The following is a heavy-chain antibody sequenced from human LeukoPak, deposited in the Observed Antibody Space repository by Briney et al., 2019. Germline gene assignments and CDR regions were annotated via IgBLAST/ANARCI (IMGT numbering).Heavy chain of an antibody. CDR2: INPNSGGT. J-gene: IGHJ4*02. CDR1: GYTFTGYY. CDR3: ARFIVATITPYDY. D-gene: IGHD5-12*01. Sequence: GASVKVSCKASGYTFTGYYMHWVRQAPGQGLEWMGWINPNSGGTNYAQKFQGRVTKTRDTSISTAYMELSRLRSDDTAVYYCARFIVATITPYDYWGQGTLVTVSS. V-gene: IGHV1-2*02.